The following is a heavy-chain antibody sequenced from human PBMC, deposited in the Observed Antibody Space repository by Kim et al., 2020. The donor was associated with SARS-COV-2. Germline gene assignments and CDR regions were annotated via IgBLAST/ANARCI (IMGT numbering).Heavy chain of an antibody. D-gene: IGHD6-6*01. CDR3: AKPIAARSWYFDL. J-gene: IGHJ2*01. Sequence: YAAPVKGRFTISRDNSKNTLYLQMNSLRAEDTAVYYCAKPIAARSWYFDLWGRGTLVTVSS. V-gene: IGHV3-23*01.